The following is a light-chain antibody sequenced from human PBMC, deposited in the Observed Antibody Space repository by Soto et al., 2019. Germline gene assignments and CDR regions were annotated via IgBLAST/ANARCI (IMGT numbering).Light chain of an antibody. CDR1: NSDIGIYNL. CDR3: CSYAGSTTFVV. CDR2: EVA. V-gene: IGLV2-23*02. J-gene: IGLJ2*01. Sequence: QSALTQPASVSGSPGQSITISCTGTNSDIGIYNLVSWYQQHPGKVPKVTIYEVAKRPSGVSDRFSGSKSGNTASLTISGLQAEDEADYYCCSYAGSTTFVVFGGGTKVTVL.